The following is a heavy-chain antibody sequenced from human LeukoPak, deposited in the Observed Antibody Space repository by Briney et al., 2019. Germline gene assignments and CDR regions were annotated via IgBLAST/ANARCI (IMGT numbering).Heavy chain of an antibody. Sequence: GGSLRLSCTASEFTFSSYAMSWVRRAPGKGLEWVSSVSGSGGSTYYADSVMGRFTISRDNSKSTLFLQMSSLRAEDTAVYYCAKSSYYDSSGYYRDYYFDYWGQGTLVTVSS. J-gene: IGHJ4*02. V-gene: IGHV3-23*01. D-gene: IGHD3-22*01. CDR2: VSGSGGST. CDR1: EFTFSSYA. CDR3: AKSSYYDSSGYYRDYYFDY.